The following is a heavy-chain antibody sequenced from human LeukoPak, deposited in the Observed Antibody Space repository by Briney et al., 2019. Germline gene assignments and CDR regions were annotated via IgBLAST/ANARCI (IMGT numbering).Heavy chain of an antibody. CDR3: ARHVPYYYDSSGYYLRRGAFDI. V-gene: IGHV4-59*01. CDR1: GGSISSYY. CDR2: IYYSGST. J-gene: IGHJ3*02. D-gene: IGHD3-22*01. Sequence: PSETLSLTCTVSGGSISSYYWSWIRQPPGKGLEWIGYIYYSGSTNYNPSLKSRVTISVDTSKNQFSLKLSSVTAADTAVYYCARHVPYYYDSSGYYLRRGAFDIWGQGTMVTVSS.